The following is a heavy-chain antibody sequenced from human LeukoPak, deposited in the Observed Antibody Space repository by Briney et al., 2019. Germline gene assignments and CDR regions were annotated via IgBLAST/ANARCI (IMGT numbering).Heavy chain of an antibody. Sequence: PSETLSLTCAVPGGSINSGDYYWSWIRQPPGKGLEWIGYIYSSGGTYYNPSLKSRVAIFVDTSKKRFSLKLNSVTAADAAVYYCARVSGYYGVGSYYFDSWGQGILVSVSS. CDR1: GGSINSGDYY. V-gene: IGHV4-30-4*08. CDR3: ARVSGYYGVGSYYFDS. CDR2: IYSSGGT. D-gene: IGHD3-10*01. J-gene: IGHJ4*02.